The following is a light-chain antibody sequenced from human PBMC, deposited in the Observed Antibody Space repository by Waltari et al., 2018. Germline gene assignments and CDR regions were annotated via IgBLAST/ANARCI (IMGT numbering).Light chain of an antibody. Sequence: GDRVTITCRASQDISSYLAWYQQKPGKAPKLLIYAASTLQSGVSSRFSGSGFGTEFTLTISSLQTEDFATYYCQQVNSHPLTFGGGTKVEIE. CDR1: QDISSY. J-gene: IGKJ4*01. V-gene: IGKV1-9*01. CDR3: QQVNSHPLT. CDR2: AAS.